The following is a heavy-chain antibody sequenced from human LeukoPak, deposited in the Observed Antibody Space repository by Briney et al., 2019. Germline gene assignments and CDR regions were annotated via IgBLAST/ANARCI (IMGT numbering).Heavy chain of an antibody. CDR1: GGSINNYY. CDR3: ARQPAATAAFDI. CDR2: IYYSGGDM. D-gene: IGHD5-18*01. Sequence: SETLSLTCTVSGGSINNYYWSWIRQPPGKGLEWIGYIYYSGGDMNYNPSLKSRLTISVDTPKNQISLMLTSMTAAGTAVYYCARQPAATAAFDIWAQGTMVTVSS. V-gene: IGHV4-59*08. J-gene: IGHJ3*02.